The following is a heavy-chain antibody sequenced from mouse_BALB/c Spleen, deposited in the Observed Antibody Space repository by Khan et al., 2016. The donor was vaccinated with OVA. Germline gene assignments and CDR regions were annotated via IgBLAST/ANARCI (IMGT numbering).Heavy chain of an antibody. CDR2: IFPGNGNI. CDR1: GYTFTSYD. Sequence: QVQLQQSGTELLKPGASVKLSCKASGYTFTSYDINWVRQRPEQGLEWIGWIFPGNGNIKYNEKFKGKATLTTDKSSSTAYMQLSRLTSEDSSVYFCARGRYYGSNPLMDYWGQGTSVTVSS. J-gene: IGHJ4*01. D-gene: IGHD1-1*01. V-gene: IGHV1S56*01. CDR3: ARGRYYGSNPLMDY.